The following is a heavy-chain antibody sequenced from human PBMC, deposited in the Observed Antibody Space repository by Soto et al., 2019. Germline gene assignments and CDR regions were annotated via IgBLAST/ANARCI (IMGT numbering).Heavy chain of an antibody. J-gene: IGHJ5*02. Sequence: QVQLVQSGAEVKKPGASVKVSCKASGYTFTSYDINWVRQATGQGLEWMGWMNPNSGNTGYAQKFQGRVTMTRNTSISTAYMELSSLRSEDTAVYYCATTQLLRFGELSAYNWFDPWGQGTLVTVSS. V-gene: IGHV1-8*01. D-gene: IGHD3-10*01. CDR1: GYTFTSYD. CDR3: ATTQLLRFGELSAYNWFDP. CDR2: MNPNSGNT.